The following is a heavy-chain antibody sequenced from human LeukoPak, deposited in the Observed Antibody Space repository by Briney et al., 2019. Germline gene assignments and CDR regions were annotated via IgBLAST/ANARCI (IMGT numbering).Heavy chain of an antibody. D-gene: IGHD2-15*01. CDR2: IYYSGST. J-gene: IGHJ3*02. CDR3: AREEAYCSGGSCYLDAFDI. V-gene: IGHV4-59*01. Sequence: SETLSLTCTVSGGSISRYYWSWIRQPPGKGLEWIGYIYYSGSTNYNPSLKSRVTISVDTSKNQFSLKLSFVTAADTAVYYCAREEAYCSGGSCYLDAFDIWGQGTMVTVSS. CDR1: GGSISRYY.